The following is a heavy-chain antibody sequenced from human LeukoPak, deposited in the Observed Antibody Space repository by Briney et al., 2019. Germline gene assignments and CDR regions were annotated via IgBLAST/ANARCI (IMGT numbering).Heavy chain of an antibody. CDR3: ARDRLRVAAPDAFDI. CDR1: GFTFPTYS. Sequence: GGSLRLSCVTSGFTFPTYSMNWVRQAPGKGLEWVSSISSSSSYIYYADSVKGRFTISRDNAKNSLYLQMNSLRAEDTAVYYCARDRLRVAAPDAFDIWGQGTMVTVSS. CDR2: ISSSSSYI. V-gene: IGHV3-21*01. J-gene: IGHJ3*02. D-gene: IGHD6-19*01.